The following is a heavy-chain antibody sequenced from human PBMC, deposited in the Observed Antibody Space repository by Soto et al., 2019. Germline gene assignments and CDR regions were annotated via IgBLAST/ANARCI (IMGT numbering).Heavy chain of an antibody. V-gene: IGHV3-73*01. D-gene: IGHD2-8*01. J-gene: IGHJ6*02. CDR2: IRSKANSYAR. Sequence: PGGSLRLSCAASGFTFSGFAMHWVRQTSGRGLEWVGRIRSKANSYARVYAASVKGRFTISRDDSKNTAYLQMNSLKTEDTAVYYCTSGVSLNYYYGMDVWGQGTTVTVS. CDR1: GFTFSGFA. CDR3: TSGVSLNYYYGMDV.